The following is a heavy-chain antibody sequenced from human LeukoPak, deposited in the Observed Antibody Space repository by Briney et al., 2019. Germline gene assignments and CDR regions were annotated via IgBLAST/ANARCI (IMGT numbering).Heavy chain of an antibody. D-gene: IGHD4/OR15-4a*01. CDR1: GYSFTGHY. J-gene: IGHJ5*02. Sequence: ASVKVSCKASGYSFTGHYLHWVRQAPGQGLEWMGWINPKTGDKTYAQKFQGRVTMTWDTSITTAYMELSSLRSDDTAVYYCARAYEYGWFGPWGQGTQVTVSS. V-gene: IGHV1-2*02. CDR3: ARAYEYGWFGP. CDR2: INPKTGDK.